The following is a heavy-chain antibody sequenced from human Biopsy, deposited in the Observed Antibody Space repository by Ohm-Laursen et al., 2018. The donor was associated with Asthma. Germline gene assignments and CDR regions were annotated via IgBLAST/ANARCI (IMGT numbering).Heavy chain of an antibody. D-gene: IGHD1-20*01. Sequence: SDTLSLTCTVYGGYLTGHYWNWIRQPPGKGLEWIGELDQSGYTNYNPSLKSRVTISANTSKNQFHLNLSSVTAAETAVYFCARAAITGIRGWFDPWGQGTQVTVSS. CDR2: LDQSGYT. CDR3: ARAAITGIRGWFDP. V-gene: IGHV4-34*01. CDR1: GGYLTGHY. J-gene: IGHJ5*02.